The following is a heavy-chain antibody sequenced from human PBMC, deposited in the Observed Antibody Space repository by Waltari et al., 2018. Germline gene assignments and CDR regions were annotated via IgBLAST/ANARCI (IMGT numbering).Heavy chain of an antibody. J-gene: IGHJ6*02. V-gene: IGHV1-2*02. Sequence: QVQLVQSGAEVKKPGASVKVSCKASGYTFTGYYMHWVRQAPGQGREWMGWINPNSGCTNYAQKCQGRVTMTRDTSRSTAYRELSRLRADDTAVDYWASSNGGLGVCYGMDVWGQGTTVTVSS. CDR3: ASSNGGLGVCYGMDV. D-gene: IGHD7-27*01. CDR1: GYTFTGYY. CDR2: INPNSGCT.